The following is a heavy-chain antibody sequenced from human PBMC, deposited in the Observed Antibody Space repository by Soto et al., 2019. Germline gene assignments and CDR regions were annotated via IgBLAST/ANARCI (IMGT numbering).Heavy chain of an antibody. J-gene: IGHJ4*02. CDR3: AKDHTDDRAPSYFDY. CDR2: ISYDGSNK. CDR1: GFTFSSYG. V-gene: IGHV3-30*18. Sequence: GGSLRLSCAASGFTFSSYGMHWVRQAPGKGLEWVAVISYDGSNKYYADSVKGRFTISRDNSKNTLYLQMNSLRAEDTAVYYCAKDHTDDRAPSYFDYWGQGTLVTVSS.